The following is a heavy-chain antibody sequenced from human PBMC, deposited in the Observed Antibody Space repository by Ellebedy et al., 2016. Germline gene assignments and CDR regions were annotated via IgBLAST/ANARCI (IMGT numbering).Heavy chain of an antibody. CDR3: AREGALAARRQLGIGYYYGMDV. V-gene: IGHV3-48*02. CDR2: ISSSSSTI. D-gene: IGHD6-6*01. Sequence: GGSLRLSCAASGFTFSSYSMNWVRQAPGKGLEWVSYISSSSSTIYYADSVKGRFTISRDNAKNSLYLQMNSLRDEDTAVYYCAREGALAARRQLGIGYYYGMDVWGQGTTVTVSS. J-gene: IGHJ6*02. CDR1: GFTFSSYS.